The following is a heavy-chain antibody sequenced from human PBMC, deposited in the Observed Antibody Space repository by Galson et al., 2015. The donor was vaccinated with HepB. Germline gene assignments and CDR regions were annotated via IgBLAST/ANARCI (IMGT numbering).Heavy chain of an antibody. D-gene: IGHD6-6*01. CDR3: ASPYSSSPEDSDSDY. CDR1: GFTFSSYE. V-gene: IGHV3-48*03. CDR2: ISSSGSTI. J-gene: IGHJ4*02. Sequence: SLRLSCAASGFTFSSYEMNWVRQAPGKGLEWASYISSSGSTIYYADSVKGRFTISRDNAKNSLYLQMNSLRAEDTAVYYCASPYSSSPEDSDSDYWGQGTLVTVAS.